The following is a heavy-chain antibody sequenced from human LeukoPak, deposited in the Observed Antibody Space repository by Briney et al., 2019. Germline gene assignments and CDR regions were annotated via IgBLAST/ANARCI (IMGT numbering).Heavy chain of an antibody. J-gene: IGHJ4*02. CDR3: TRGESGSYYEGYDY. Sequence: GKSLRLSCTASGFTFSDYAMSWVRQAPGKGLEWVGFIRSKAYGGATEYAASVKGRFTISRDDSKSIAYLQMNSLKTEDTAVYYCTRGESGSYYEGYDYWGQGTLVTVSS. CDR2: IRSKAYGGAT. CDR1: GFTFSDYA. V-gene: IGHV3-49*04. D-gene: IGHD1-26*01.